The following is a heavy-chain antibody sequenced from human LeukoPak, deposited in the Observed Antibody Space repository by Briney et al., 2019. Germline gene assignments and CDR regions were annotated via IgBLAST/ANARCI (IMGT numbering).Heavy chain of an antibody. V-gene: IGHV3-30*18. Sequence: GRSLRLSCAASGFTFSSHGMHWVRQAPGKGLEWVAVISYDGSNKYYADSVKGRFTISRDNSKNTLYLQMNSLRAEDTAVYYCAKARSSGWYRPTATNDAFDIWGQGTMVTVSS. CDR3: AKARSSGWYRPTATNDAFDI. J-gene: IGHJ3*02. CDR1: GFTFSSHG. CDR2: ISYDGSNK. D-gene: IGHD6-19*01.